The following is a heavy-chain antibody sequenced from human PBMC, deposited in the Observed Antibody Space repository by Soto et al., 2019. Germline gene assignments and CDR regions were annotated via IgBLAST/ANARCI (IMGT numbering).Heavy chain of an antibody. CDR3: ARDWAVGATTPSAFDI. J-gene: IGHJ3*02. CDR2: ISSSGSTI. Sequence: ESGGGLVQPGGSLRLSCAASGFTFSSYEMNWVRQAPGKGLEWVSYISSSGSTIYYADSVKGRFTISRDNAKNSLYLQMNSLRAEDTAVYYCARDWAVGATTPSAFDIWGQGTMVTVSS. CDR1: GFTFSSYE. D-gene: IGHD1-26*01. V-gene: IGHV3-48*03.